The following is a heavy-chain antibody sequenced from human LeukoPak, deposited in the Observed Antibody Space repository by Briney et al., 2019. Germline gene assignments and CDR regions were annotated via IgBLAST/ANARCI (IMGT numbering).Heavy chain of an antibody. D-gene: IGHD6-19*01. Sequence: GGSLRLSCAASGFTFSNYWMHWVRQAPGKGLVWVSHITRDGSSTSYADSVKGRFTISRDNAKNTLYLQMNSLRAEDTAVYYCAREYSSGWYIGWFDPWGQGTLVTVSS. CDR1: GFTFSNYW. J-gene: IGHJ5*02. V-gene: IGHV3-74*01. CDR2: ITRDGSST. CDR3: AREYSSGWYIGWFDP.